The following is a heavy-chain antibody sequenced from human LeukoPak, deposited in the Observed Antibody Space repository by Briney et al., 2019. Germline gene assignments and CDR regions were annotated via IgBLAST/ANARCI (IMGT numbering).Heavy chain of an antibody. D-gene: IGHD5-24*01. CDR3: ARVDPTGDGYNCFDS. Sequence: WGSLRLSCAASGFTFSTYWMHWVRQAPGKGLLWVARINTDGTSIAYADSVKGRFTISRDNAKSTLYLQMDSLRPEDTAVYYCARVDPTGDGYNCFDSWGQGTLVTVSS. CDR2: INTDGTSI. CDR1: GFTFSTYW. J-gene: IGHJ4*02. V-gene: IGHV3-74*01.